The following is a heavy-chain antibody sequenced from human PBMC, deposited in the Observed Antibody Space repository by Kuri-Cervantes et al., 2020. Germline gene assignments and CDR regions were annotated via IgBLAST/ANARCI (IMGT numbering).Heavy chain of an antibody. V-gene: IGHV3-30*07. CDR3: ARDKGKGSYGDY. CDR1: GFTFSSYA. J-gene: IGHJ4*02. D-gene: IGHD1-26*01. CDR2: ISYDGSNK. Sequence: GGSLRLSCAASGFTFSSYAMHWVRQAPGKGLEWVAVISYDGSNKYYADSVKGRFTISRDNSRDTLYLQMNSLKAEDTALYYCARDKGKGSYGDYWGQGTLVTVSS.